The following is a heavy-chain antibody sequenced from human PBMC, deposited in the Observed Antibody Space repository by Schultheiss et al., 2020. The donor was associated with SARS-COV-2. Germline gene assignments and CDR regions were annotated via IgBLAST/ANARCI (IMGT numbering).Heavy chain of an antibody. D-gene: IGHD3-10*01. J-gene: IGHJ5*02. CDR3: ARGRGGSGSGCGQGWFGFDP. V-gene: IGHV3-30*14. CDR2: ISYDGSNK. Sequence: GESLKISCAASGFTFSSYAMHWVRQAPGKGLEWVAVISYDGSNKYYADSVKGRFTISRHNSKNTLYLQMNSLRAEDTAVYYCARGRGGSGSGCGQGWFGFDPWGQGTLVTVSS. CDR1: GFTFSSYA.